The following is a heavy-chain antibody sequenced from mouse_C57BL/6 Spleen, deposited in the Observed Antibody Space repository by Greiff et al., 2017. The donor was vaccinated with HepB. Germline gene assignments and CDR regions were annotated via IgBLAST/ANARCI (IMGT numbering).Heavy chain of an antibody. J-gene: IGHJ4*01. CDR3: AMDY. CDR2: ISSGGSYT. Sequence: EVQLVESGGDLVKPGGSLKLSCAASGFTFSSYGMSWVRQTPDKRLEWVATISSGGSYTYYPDSVKGRFPISRNNAKNTLYLQMSSLKSEDTAMYYCAMDYWGQGTSVTVSS. V-gene: IGHV5-6*01. CDR1: GFTFSSYG.